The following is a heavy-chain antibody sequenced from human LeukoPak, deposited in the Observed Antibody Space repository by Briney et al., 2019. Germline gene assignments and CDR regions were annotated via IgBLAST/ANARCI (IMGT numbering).Heavy chain of an antibody. Sequence: ASVKVSCEASGYTFTSYAMNWVRQAPGQGLEWMGWINTNTGNPTYAQGFTGRFVFSLDTSVSTAYLQISSLKAEDTAVYYCAGGRTDIVVVPATLRNYYFDYWGQGTLVTVSS. V-gene: IGHV7-4-1*02. CDR1: GYTFTSYA. D-gene: IGHD2-2*01. J-gene: IGHJ4*02. CDR2: INTNTGNP. CDR3: AGGRTDIVVVPATLRNYYFDY.